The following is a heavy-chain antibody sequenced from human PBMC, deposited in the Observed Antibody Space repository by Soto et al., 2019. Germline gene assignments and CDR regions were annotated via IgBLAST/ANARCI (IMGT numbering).Heavy chain of an antibody. D-gene: IGHD2-2*01. CDR1: GFSFSSYG. J-gene: IGHJ6*03. CDR2: ISYDGSNA. Sequence: GGSLRLSCAASGFSFSSYGMHWVRQAPGKGLEWVTIISYDGSNAEYVDSVKGRFTISRDNSKNMLFLQMNYLRVEDTAVYYCAKDTKPAHYMDVWGKGTTVTVSS. CDR3: AKDTKPAHYMDV. V-gene: IGHV3-30*18.